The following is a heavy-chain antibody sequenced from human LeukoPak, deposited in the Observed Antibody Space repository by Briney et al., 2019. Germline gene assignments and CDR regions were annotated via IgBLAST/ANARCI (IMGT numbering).Heavy chain of an antibody. CDR3: ARDNGYGAFDI. Sequence: GGSLRLSCAASGFTFSSYSMNWVRQAPGKGLEWVSYISSSSSTIYYADSVKGRFTISRDNAKNSLYLQMNSLRAEDTAVYYCARDNGYGAFDIWGQGTMVTVSS. CDR2: ISSSSSTI. V-gene: IGHV3-48*01. CDR1: GFTFSSYS. D-gene: IGHD5-12*01. J-gene: IGHJ3*02.